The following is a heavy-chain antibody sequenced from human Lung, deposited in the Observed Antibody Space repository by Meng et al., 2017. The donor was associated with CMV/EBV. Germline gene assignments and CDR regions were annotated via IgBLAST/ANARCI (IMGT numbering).Heavy chain of an antibody. CDR1: GFTLSNYW. CDR3: ARVHSSKSGDAFDV. CDR2: IKRDGSEK. V-gene: IGHV3-7*01. Sequence: ESXKISXAASGFTLSNYWMSWVRQAPGKGLEWVANIKRDGSEKYYVDSVTGRFTISRDNAKNSLYLQMNSLRAEDTAVYYCARVHSSKSGDAFDVWGQGTXVTVSS. J-gene: IGHJ3*01. D-gene: IGHD3-22*01.